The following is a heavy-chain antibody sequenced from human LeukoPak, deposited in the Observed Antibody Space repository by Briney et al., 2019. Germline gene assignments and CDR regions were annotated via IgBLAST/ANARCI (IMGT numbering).Heavy chain of an antibody. CDR3: AREWQWRTGGHYYCYMDV. J-gene: IGHJ6*03. CDR1: GDSISNSY. Sequence: PSETLSLTCTVSGDSISNSYWTWLRQPAGKGLEWIGRVHGDGSSNYNPSLKSRVTMSVDTSKNQFSLKLSSVTAADTAVYYCAREWQWRTGGHYYCYMDVWGKGTTVTVSS. D-gene: IGHD6-19*01. V-gene: IGHV4-4*07. CDR2: VHGDGSS.